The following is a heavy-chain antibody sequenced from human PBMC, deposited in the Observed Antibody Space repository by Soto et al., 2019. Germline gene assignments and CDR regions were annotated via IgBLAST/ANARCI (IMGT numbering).Heavy chain of an antibody. V-gene: IGHV4-34*01. D-gene: IGHD2-15*01. CDR2: INHSGST. CDR1: GGSFSGYY. CDR3: ARGLGYCSGGSCYSPWFDP. Sequence: SETLSLTCAVYGGSFSGYYWSWIRQPPGKGLEWIGEINHSGSTNYNPSLKSRVTISVDTSKNQFSLKLSSVTAADTAVYYCARGLGYCSGGSCYSPWFDPWGQGTLVTVSS. J-gene: IGHJ5*02.